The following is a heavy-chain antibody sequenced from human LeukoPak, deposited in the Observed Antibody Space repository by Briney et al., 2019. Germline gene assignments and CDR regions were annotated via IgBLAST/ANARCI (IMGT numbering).Heavy chain of an antibody. CDR1: GFTFSSYS. V-gene: IGHV3-30*03. CDR3: ARVATRTGTTVY. D-gene: IGHD1-7*01. J-gene: IGHJ4*02. CDR2: ISYDGSNK. Sequence: PGGSLRLSCAASGFTFSSYSMNWVRQAPGKGLEWVAVISYDGSNKYYADSVKGRFTISRDNSKNTLYLQMNSLRAEDTAVYYCARVATRTGTTVYWGQGTLVTVSS.